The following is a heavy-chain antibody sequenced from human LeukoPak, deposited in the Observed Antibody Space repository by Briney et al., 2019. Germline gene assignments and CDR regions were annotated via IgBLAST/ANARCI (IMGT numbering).Heavy chain of an antibody. CDR1: GGSISSGGYS. Sequence: SETLSLTCAVSGGSISSGGYSWSWIRQPPGKGLEWIGYIYHSGSTYYNPSLKSRVTISVDRSKNQFSLKLSSVTAADTAVYYCARGSYGVTWFDYWGQGTLVTVSS. J-gene: IGHJ4*02. CDR3: ARGSYGVTWFDY. V-gene: IGHV4-30-2*01. D-gene: IGHD2-2*01. CDR2: IYHSGST.